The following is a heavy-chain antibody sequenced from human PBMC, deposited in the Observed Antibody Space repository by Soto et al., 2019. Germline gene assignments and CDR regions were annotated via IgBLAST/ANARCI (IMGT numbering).Heavy chain of an antibody. CDR3: AKDDGMGY. Sequence: QVHLVESGGGMVQPGRSLRLSCAASGFIVSNYGFHWVRQPPGKGLEWVAGTTHDGGTMKYADVVRGRFTISRDNSIDTFYLQMNNQRSEDTAVYFCAKDDGMGYWGKGTLVTVSS. CDR1: GFIVSNYG. J-gene: IGHJ4*02. CDR2: TTHDGGTM. V-gene: IGHV3-30*18.